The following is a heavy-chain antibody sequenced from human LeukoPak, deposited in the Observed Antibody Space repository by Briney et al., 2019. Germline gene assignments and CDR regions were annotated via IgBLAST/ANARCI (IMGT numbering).Heavy chain of an antibody. CDR3: ATSSGYPDAFDI. J-gene: IGHJ3*02. Sequence: GGSLRLSCAASGFTFSSYAMSWVRQAPGKGLEWVSAISGSVGSTYYADSVKGRFTISRDNSKNTLYLQMNSLRAEDTAVYYCATSSGYPDAFDIWGQGTMVTVSS. CDR2: ISGSVGST. CDR1: GFTFSSYA. D-gene: IGHD3-22*01. V-gene: IGHV3-23*01.